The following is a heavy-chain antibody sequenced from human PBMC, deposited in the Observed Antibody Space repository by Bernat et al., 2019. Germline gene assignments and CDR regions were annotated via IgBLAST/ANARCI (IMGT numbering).Heavy chain of an antibody. Sequence: EVQLVESGRVLVQPGGSLRLSCAASGFTVSGNYMSWVRQAPGKGLEWVSVIYSGGSTYYADSGKGRCSISRHNSKNTLFLQMNSLRAEDTAVYYCASHSGSYSPEYFQHWGQGTLVTVSS. CDR2: IYSGGST. D-gene: IGHD1-26*01. V-gene: IGHV3-53*04. J-gene: IGHJ1*01. CDR1: GFTVSGNY. CDR3: ASHSGSYSPEYFQH.